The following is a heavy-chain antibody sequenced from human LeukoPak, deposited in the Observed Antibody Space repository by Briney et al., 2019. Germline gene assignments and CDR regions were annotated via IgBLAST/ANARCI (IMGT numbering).Heavy chain of an antibody. J-gene: IGHJ5*02. CDR3: ARVRTMVRGVIIPKTRYNWFDP. CDR1: GYTFTSYD. D-gene: IGHD3-10*01. CDR2: MNPNSGNT. Sequence: ASVKVSCKASGYTFTSYDINWVRQATGRGLEWMGWMNPNSGNTGYAQKFQGRVTMTRNTSISTAYMELSSLRSEDTAVYYCARVRTMVRGVIIPKTRYNWFDPWGQGTLVTVSS. V-gene: IGHV1-8*01.